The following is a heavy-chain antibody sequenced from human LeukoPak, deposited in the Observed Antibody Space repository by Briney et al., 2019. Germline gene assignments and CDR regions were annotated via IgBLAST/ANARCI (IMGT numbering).Heavy chain of an antibody. D-gene: IGHD6-19*01. Sequence: GGSLRLPCAASGFTFSSYGMHWVRQAPGKGLEWVAVIWYDGSNKYYADSVKGRFTISRDNSKNTLYLQMNSLRAEDTAVYYCAKEGIAVAYFQHWGQGTLVTVSS. CDR3: AKEGIAVAYFQH. V-gene: IGHV3-33*06. J-gene: IGHJ1*01. CDR2: IWYDGSNK. CDR1: GFTFSSYG.